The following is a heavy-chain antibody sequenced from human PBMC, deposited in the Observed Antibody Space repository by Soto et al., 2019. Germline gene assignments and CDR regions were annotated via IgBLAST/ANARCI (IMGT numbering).Heavy chain of an antibody. CDR2: IKEDGSEK. J-gene: IGHJ5*02. D-gene: IGHD3-16*02. CDR1: GFILRNYW. V-gene: IGHV3-7*03. Sequence: EVQLVESGGGLVQPGGSLRLSCADSGFILRNYWMSWVRQAPGMGLQWVASIKEDGSEKYYVDPVKGRFTISRENAKNSLYLQMNSLRAADTAVYYCARYRSLDAWGQGILVTVSS. CDR3: ARYRSLDA.